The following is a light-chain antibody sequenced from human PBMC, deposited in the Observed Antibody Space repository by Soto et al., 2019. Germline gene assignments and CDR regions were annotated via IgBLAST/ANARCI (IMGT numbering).Light chain of an antibody. CDR2: DAS. CDR1: QSVSSH. Sequence: EIVLTQSPATLSLSPGERATLSCRASQSVSSHLAGYQQKTGQAPRILIYDASNRSTSIPARFIGSASGTLFTLIISSLEPEDYAFYYCQQRSKWPFSFVGWTKVEIK. V-gene: IGKV3-11*01. CDR3: QQRSKWPFS. J-gene: IGKJ4*01.